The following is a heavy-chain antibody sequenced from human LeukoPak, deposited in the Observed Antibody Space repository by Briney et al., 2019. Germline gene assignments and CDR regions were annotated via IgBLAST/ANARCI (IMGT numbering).Heavy chain of an antibody. J-gene: IGHJ4*02. CDR1: GGSFSGYY. Sequence: SETLSLTCAVYGGSFSGYYWSWIRQPPGKGLEWIGEINHSGSTNYNPSLKSRVTISVDTSKNQFSLKLSSVTAADTAVYYCASARVWGSYRSDYWGQGTWSPSPQ. D-gene: IGHD3-16*02. V-gene: IGHV4-34*01. CDR3: ASARVWGSYRSDY. CDR2: INHSGST.